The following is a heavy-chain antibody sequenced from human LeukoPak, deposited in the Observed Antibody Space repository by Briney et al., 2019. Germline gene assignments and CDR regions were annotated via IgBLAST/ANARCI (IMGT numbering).Heavy chain of an antibody. D-gene: IGHD1-26*01. V-gene: IGHV3-66*01. CDR1: GFTVSGNY. CDR3: ASGQLSGKGFDY. Sequence: PGGSLRLSCAASGFTVSGNYMTWVRQAPGKGLEWVSVIYTGGNADYADSVKGRFIISRDTSKNTANLQMNSLRAEDTAVYYCASGQLSGKGFDYWGQGTLVTVSS. CDR2: IYTGGNA. J-gene: IGHJ4*02.